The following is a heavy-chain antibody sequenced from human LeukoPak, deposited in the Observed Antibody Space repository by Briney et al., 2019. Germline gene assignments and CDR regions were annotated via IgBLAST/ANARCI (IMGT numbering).Heavy chain of an antibody. J-gene: IGHJ4*02. V-gene: IGHV3-23*01. CDR3: ARGPSSGWSQGGYYFDY. CDR2: ISGSGGST. Sequence: GGSLRLSCAASGFTFSSYAMSWVRQAPGKGLEWVSTISGSGGSTYYVDSVKGRFTISRDNSKNTLYLQMNSLRAEDTAVYYCARGPSSGWSQGGYYFDYWGQGTLVTVSS. CDR1: GFTFSSYA. D-gene: IGHD6-19*01.